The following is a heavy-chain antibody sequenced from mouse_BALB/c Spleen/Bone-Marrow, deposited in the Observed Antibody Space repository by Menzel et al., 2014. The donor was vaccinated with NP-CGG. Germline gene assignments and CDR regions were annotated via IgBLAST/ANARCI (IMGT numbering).Heavy chain of an antibody. Sequence: EVQVVESGGGLVQPGGSLRLSCATSGFTFTDYYMNWVRQPPGKALEWLGFIRNKANGYTTEYSASVKGRSTISRDNSQSILYLQMNTLRAEDSATYYCARDKGGILFDYWGPGTTLTVSS. V-gene: IGHV7-3*02. CDR3: ARDKGGILFDY. D-gene: IGHD1-1*02. CDR2: IRNKANGYTT. CDR1: GFTFTDYY. J-gene: IGHJ2*01.